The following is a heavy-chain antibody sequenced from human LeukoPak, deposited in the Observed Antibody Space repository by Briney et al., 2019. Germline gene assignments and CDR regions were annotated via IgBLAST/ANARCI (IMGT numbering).Heavy chain of an antibody. V-gene: IGHV3-7*03. D-gene: IGHD3-16*02. J-gene: IGHJ3*02. CDR1: GFTFSSYW. CDR2: IKQDGSEK. CDR3: TTVGDYVWGSYRLNAFDI. Sequence: GGSLRLSCAASGFTFSSYWMSWVRQAPGKGLEWVANIKQDGSEKYYVDSVKGRFTISRDNAKNSLYLQMNSLKTEDTAVYYCTTVGDYVWGSYRLNAFDIWGQGTMVTVSS.